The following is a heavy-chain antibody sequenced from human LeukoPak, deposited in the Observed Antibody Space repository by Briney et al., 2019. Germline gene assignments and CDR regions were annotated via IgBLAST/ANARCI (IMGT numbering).Heavy chain of an antibody. CDR2: ISYDGSNK. D-gene: IGHD3-3*01. CDR3: AKEHYDFWSGYKY. J-gene: IGHJ4*02. Sequence: GGSLRLSCAASGFTFSSYGMHWVRQAPGNWLEWVAVISYDGSNKYYADSVKGRFTISRNNSKNTLYLQMNSLRAEDTAVYYCAKEHYDFWSGYKYWGQGTLVTVSS. V-gene: IGHV3-30*18. CDR1: GFTFSSYG.